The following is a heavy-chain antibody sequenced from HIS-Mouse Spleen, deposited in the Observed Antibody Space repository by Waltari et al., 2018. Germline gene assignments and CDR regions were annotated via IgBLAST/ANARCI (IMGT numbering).Heavy chain of an antibody. V-gene: IGHV4-4*07. CDR1: GGSISSYY. Sequence: QVQLQESGPGLVKPSETLSLTCTVSGGSISSYYWSWIRQPAGKGLEWIGRIYTSGRTNYTPSLKSRVTRSVDTSKNQFSLKLSSVTAADTAVYYCARDFHDFWSGYYGGDKKHDAFDIWGQGTMVTVSS. CDR2: IYTSGRT. D-gene: IGHD3-3*01. J-gene: IGHJ3*02. CDR3: ARDFHDFWSGYYGGDKKHDAFDI.